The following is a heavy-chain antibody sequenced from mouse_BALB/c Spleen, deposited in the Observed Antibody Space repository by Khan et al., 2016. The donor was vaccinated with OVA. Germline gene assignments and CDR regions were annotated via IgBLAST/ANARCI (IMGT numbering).Heavy chain of an antibody. V-gene: IGHV5-6*01. J-gene: IGHJ3*01. CDR1: GFTFSTYG. CDR3: ARLAYYYDSEGFAY. D-gene: IGHD1-1*01. CDR2: VSTGGSYT. Sequence: EVELVESGGDLVKPGGSLKLSCAASGFTFSTYGMSWVRQTPDNRLEWVATVSTGGSYTYYPDSVKGRFTIFRDNAKDTLYLQMNSLKSEDTVMFYCARLAYYYDSEGFAYWGQGTLVTVSA.